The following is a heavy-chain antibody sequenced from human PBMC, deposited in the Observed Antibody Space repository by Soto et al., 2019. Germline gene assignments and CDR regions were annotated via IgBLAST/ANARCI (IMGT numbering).Heavy chain of an antibody. Sequence: SVKVSCKASGGTFSSYAISWVRQAPGQGLEWMGGIIPIFGTANYAQKFQGRVTITADESTSTAYMELSSLRSEDTAVYYCGGNSGYDPRYYYYYGMDVWGQGTTVTVS. CDR1: GGTFSSYA. V-gene: IGHV1-69*13. D-gene: IGHD5-12*01. CDR3: GGNSGYDPRYYYYYGMDV. CDR2: IIPIFGTA. J-gene: IGHJ6*02.